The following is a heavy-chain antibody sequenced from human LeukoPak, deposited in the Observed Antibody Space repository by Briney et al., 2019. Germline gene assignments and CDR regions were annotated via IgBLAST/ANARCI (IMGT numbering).Heavy chain of an antibody. CDR1: GGSFSGYY. CDR3: ARAADYGDFLIDY. CDR2: INHSGST. D-gene: IGHD4-17*01. V-gene: IGHV4-34*01. J-gene: IGHJ4*02. Sequence: SETLSLTCAVYGGSFSGYYWSWIRQPPGKGLEWIGEINHSGSTNYNPSLKSPVTISVDTSKNQFSLKLSSVTAADTAVYYCARAADYGDFLIDYWGQGTLVTVSS.